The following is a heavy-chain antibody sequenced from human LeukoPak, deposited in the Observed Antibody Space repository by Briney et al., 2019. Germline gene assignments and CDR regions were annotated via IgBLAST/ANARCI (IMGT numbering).Heavy chain of an antibody. CDR3: AKGSLGIAARTGNYYYMDV. Sequence: GGSLRLSCAASGFTFSSYAMSWVRQAPGKGLEWVSAIGGSGGSTYYADSVKGRFTISRDNSKNTLYLQMNSLRAEDTAVYYCAKGSLGIAARTGNYYYMDVWGKGTTVTVSS. D-gene: IGHD6-6*01. CDR1: GFTFSSYA. V-gene: IGHV3-23*01. CDR2: IGGSGGST. J-gene: IGHJ6*03.